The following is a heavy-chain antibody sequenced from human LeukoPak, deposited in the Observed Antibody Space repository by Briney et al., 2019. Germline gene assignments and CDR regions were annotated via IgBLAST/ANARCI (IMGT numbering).Heavy chain of an antibody. CDR2: INPNSGVT. CDR1: GYTFTGYY. J-gene: IGHJ6*03. Sequence: VASVKVSCKASGYTFTGYYIHWVRQAPGQGLVWMAWINPNSGVTNHAQKFQGRVTITRDTSINTAYLDLNDLRSDDSAVYYCARSLPDYYYYMDVWGKGTTVTVSS. V-gene: IGHV1-2*02. CDR3: ARSLPDYYYYMDV.